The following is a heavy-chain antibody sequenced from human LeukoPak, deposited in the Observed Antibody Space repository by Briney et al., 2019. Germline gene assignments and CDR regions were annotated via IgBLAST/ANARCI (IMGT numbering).Heavy chain of an antibody. CDR1: GLTFRSHW. CDR3: AKNSGSYDS. V-gene: IGHV3-7*02. Sequence: GGSLTLSCAASGLTFRSHWMSWVRQAPGKGLEWVANIKQDGSEKYYVDSVKGRFTISRDNAKNSLYLQMNSLRAEDTAVYYCAKNSGSYDSWGQGTLVTVSS. CDR2: IKQDGSEK. D-gene: IGHD1-26*01. J-gene: IGHJ5*01.